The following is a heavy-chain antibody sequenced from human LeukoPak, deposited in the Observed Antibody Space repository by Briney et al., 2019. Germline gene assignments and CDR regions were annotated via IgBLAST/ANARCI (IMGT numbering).Heavy chain of an antibody. V-gene: IGHV3-30*02. D-gene: IGHD4-17*01. CDR1: GFTFSSYG. J-gene: IGHJ4*02. CDR3: AKENTKTPIRPGEATVTKGYFDY. Sequence: PGGSLRLSCAASGFTFSSYGMHWVRQAPGKGLEWVAFIRYDGSNKYYADSVKGRFTISRDNSKNTLYLQMNSLRAEDTAVYYCAKENTKTPIRPGEATVTKGYFDYWGQGTLVTVSS. CDR2: IRYDGSNK.